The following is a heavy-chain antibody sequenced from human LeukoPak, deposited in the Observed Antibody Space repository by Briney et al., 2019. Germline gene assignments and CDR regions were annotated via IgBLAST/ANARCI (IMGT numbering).Heavy chain of an antibody. CDR1: GYSFTSYW. D-gene: IGHD5-24*01. V-gene: IGHV5-51*01. J-gene: IGHJ3*02. CDR3: ARRGCGGDGYCDAFDI. Sequence: GESLKISCKASGYSFTSYWIGWVRQMPGKGLEWMGIIYSPSFQGQVTISADKSISTAYLQWSSVKASDTAMYYCARRGCGGDGYCDAFDIWGQGTMVTVSS. CDR2: I.